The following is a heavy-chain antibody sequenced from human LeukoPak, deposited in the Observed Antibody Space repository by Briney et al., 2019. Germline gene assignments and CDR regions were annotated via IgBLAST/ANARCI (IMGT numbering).Heavy chain of an antibody. CDR1: GFTFSSYG. J-gene: IGHJ4*02. Sequence: PGGSLRLSCAASGFTFSSYGMHWVRQAPGKGLEWVAFIRYDGSNKYYADSVKGRFTISRDNSKNTLYLQMNSLRAEDTAVYYCARVPTYIVVVPAAMGFDYWGQGTLVTVSS. D-gene: IGHD2-2*01. CDR2: IRYDGSNK. CDR3: ARVPTYIVVVPAAMGFDY. V-gene: IGHV3-30*02.